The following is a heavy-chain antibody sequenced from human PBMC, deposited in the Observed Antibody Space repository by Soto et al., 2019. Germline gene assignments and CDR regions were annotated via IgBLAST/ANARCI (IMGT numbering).Heavy chain of an antibody. J-gene: IGHJ4*02. CDR3: AKLLGGVTEAIDYFDY. D-gene: IGHD1-26*01. CDR1: GGSMSSRSYY. Sequence: LSLTCTVSGGSMSSRSYYWGWIRQPPGKGLEWIGSIYYSGSTYYNPSLKSRITMSVDTSKNQFSLKLSSVTAADTAVYYCAKLLGGVTEAIDYFDYWGQGTLVTVSS. V-gene: IGHV4-39*01. CDR2: IYYSGST.